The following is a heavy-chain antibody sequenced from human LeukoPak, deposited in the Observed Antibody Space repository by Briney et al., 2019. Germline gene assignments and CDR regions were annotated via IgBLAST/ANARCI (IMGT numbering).Heavy chain of an antibody. Sequence: GGSLRLSCAASGFTFSSYSMNWVRQAPGKGLEWVSAISGSGGSTYYADSLKGRFTISRDNSKNTLYLQMNSLRAEDTAVYYCAKVKPGGDYYYFDYWGQGTLVTVSS. CDR3: AKVKPGGDYYYFDY. CDR1: GFTFSSYS. V-gene: IGHV3-23*01. D-gene: IGHD2-21*02. J-gene: IGHJ4*02. CDR2: ISGSGGST.